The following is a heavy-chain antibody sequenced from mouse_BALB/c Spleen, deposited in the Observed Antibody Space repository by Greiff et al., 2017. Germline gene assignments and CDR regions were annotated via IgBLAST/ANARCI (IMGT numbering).Heavy chain of an antibody. CDR3: NDYGSSYYFDY. J-gene: IGHJ2*01. Sequence: DVQLQESGAELVRSGASVKLSCTASGFNIKDYYMHWVKQRPEQGLEWIGWIDPENGDTEYAPKFQGKATMTADTSSNTAYLQLSSLTSEDTAVYYCNDYGSSYYFDYWGQGTTLTVSA. V-gene: IGHV14-4*02. D-gene: IGHD1-1*01. CDR1: GFNIKDYY. CDR2: IDPENGDT.